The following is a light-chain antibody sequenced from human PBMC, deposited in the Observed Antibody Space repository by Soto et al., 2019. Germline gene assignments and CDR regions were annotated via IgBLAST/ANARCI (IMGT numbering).Light chain of an antibody. J-gene: IGKJ4*01. CDR3: NQYFIYPLL. CDR1: QGISSH. Sequence: AIRMTQSPSSFSASTGDRVTITCRASQGISSHLAWYQVKPGKAPRLLIYTASYLESGVPSRFSGSGSGTDSTFTFSSLKSKDFQFYNCNQYFIYPLLFGGGTKGEIK. CDR2: TAS. V-gene: IGKV1-8*01.